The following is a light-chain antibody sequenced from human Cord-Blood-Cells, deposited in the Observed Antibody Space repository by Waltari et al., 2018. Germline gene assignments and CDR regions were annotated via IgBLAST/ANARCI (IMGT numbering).Light chain of an antibody. CDR3: QQSYSTPWT. Sequence: DSQMTQSPSSLSASVGDRVTITCRASQSISSHLNWYQQKPGKAPKILIYAASGLQSGVPSRFSGSGSGTEFTLSISSLPPEDFATYYCQQSYSTPWTFGQGTKVEIK. CDR1: QSISSH. J-gene: IGKJ1*01. CDR2: AAS. V-gene: IGKV1-39*01.